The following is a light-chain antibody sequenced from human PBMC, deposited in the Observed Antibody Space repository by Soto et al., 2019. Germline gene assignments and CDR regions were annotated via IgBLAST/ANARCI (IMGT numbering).Light chain of an antibody. Sequence: QSALTQPPSASGSPGQSVTISCTGTSSDVGGCKFVSWYQQYPGKAPKLIIYEVSKRPSGVPDRFSGSKSANTASLTVSRLRAEDEADYSCSSCAARNTPYVFATGTNVTVL. CDR1: SSDVGGCKF. J-gene: IGLJ1*01. CDR2: EVS. CDR3: SSCAARNTPYV. V-gene: IGLV2-8*01.